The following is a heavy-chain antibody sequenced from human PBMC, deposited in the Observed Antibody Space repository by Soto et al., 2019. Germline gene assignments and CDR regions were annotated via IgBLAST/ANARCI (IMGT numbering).Heavy chain of an antibody. CDR2: LDAEDGET. CDR3: ATLPRTIERTPAAIWSFDS. J-gene: IGHJ4*02. CDR1: GYSLSDLS. D-gene: IGHD2-2*01. Sequence: ASVKVSCKVSGYSLSDLSIHWVRQAPGKGLEWMGGLDAEDGETIYAQKLQGRGTMTEDTSTDTAYMELSSLTSEDAAMYYCATLPRTIERTPAAIWSFDSWGQGTLVTV. V-gene: IGHV1-24*01.